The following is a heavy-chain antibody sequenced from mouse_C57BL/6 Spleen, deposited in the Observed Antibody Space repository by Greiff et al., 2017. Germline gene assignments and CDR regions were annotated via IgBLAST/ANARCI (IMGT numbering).Heavy chain of an antibody. CDR3: ARGGGRYAMDY. V-gene: IGHV1-52*01. CDR2: IDPSDSET. J-gene: IGHJ4*01. CDR1: GYTFTSYW. Sequence: QVQLQQPGAELVRPGSSVKLSCKASGYTFTSYWMHWVKQRPIQGLEWIGNIDPSDSETHYNQKFKDKATLTVDKSSSTAYMQLSSRTSEDSAVYYCARGGGRYAMDYWGQGTSVTVSS. D-gene: IGHD3-3*01.